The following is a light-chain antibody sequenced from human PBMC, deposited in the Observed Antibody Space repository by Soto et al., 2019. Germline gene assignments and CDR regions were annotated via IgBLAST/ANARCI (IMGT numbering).Light chain of an antibody. CDR2: NNN. CDR3: AAWDDGLNGVL. V-gene: IGLV1-44*01. Sequence: QSVLTQPPSASGTPGQRVTISCSGSSSNIGSDTVNWYHQLPGTAPKLLISNNNQRPSGVPDRFSGSKSGTSGSLAISGLQSEDEADYYCAAWDDGLNGVLFGGGTKLTVL. J-gene: IGLJ3*02. CDR1: SSNIGSDT.